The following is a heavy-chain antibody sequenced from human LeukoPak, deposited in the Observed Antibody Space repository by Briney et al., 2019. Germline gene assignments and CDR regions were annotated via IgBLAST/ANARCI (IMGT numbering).Heavy chain of an antibody. V-gene: IGHV4-34*01. D-gene: IGHD6-19*01. CDR2: INHSGST. CDR1: GGSFSGYY. Sequence: SETLSLTCAVYGGSFSGYYWSWIRQPPGKGLEWIGEINHSGSTNYNPSLKSRVTISVDTSKNQFSLKLSSVTAADTAVYYCARDGGWDDAFDIWGQGTMVTVSS. J-gene: IGHJ3*02. CDR3: ARDGGWDDAFDI.